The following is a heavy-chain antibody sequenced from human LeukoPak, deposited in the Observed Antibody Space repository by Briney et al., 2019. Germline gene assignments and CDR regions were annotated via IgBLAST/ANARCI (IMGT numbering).Heavy chain of an antibody. J-gene: IGHJ6*03. D-gene: IGHD3-3*01. CDR2: ISSSSSYI. CDR3: VRERNYDFLSGYSDPYYYMDV. CDR1: GFTFSSYS. V-gene: IGHV3-21*01. Sequence: PGGSLRLSCAASGFTFSSYSMNWVRQAPGKGLEWVSSISSSSSYIHYADSVKGRFTISRDNAKNSLYLQMNSLRAEDTAVYYCVRERNYDFLSGYSDPYYYMDVWDKGTTVTVSS.